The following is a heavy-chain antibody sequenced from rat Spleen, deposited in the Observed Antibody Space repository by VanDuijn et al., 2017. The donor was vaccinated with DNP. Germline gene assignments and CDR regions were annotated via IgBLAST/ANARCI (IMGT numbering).Heavy chain of an antibody. CDR3: ATDQGTITAPFDS. D-gene: IGHD1-2*01. J-gene: IGHJ2*01. CDR2: IRTGGGTL. Sequence: EVQLVESGGGLVQPGRSLNLSCAASGFIFNDYGMAWVRQTPKKGLEWVATIRTGGGTLYYRDSVKGRFTSSRDDAKSTLYLQMDSLRSGDTATYYCATDQGTITAPFDSWGPGVMVTVSS. V-gene: IGHV5S13*01. CDR1: GFIFNDYG.